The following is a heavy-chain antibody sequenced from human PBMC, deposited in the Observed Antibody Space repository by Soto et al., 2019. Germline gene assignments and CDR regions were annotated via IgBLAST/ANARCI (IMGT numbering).Heavy chain of an antibody. V-gene: IGHV1-18*01. D-gene: IGHD2-2*01. CDR3: ARYCSSTSCYGYYYYYGMDV. J-gene: IGHJ6*02. CDR2: ISAYNGNT. Sequence: GASVKVSCKASGYTFTSYGISWVRQAPGQGLEWMGWISAYNGNTNYAQKLQGRVTMTTDTSTSTAYMELRSLRSDDTAVYYCARYCSSTSCYGYYYYYGMDVWGQGTTVTSP. CDR1: GYTFTSYG.